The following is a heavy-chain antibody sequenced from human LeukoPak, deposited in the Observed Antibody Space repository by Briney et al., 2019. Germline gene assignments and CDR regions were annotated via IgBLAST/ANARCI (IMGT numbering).Heavy chain of an antibody. Sequence: SETLSLTCTVSGGSISSSSYYWGWIRQPPGKGLEWIGSIYYSGSTYYNPSLKSRVTISVDTSKNQFSLKLSSVTAADTAVYYCARAILEWSFDYWGQGTLVTVSS. CDR1: GGSISSSSYY. CDR2: IYYSGST. J-gene: IGHJ4*02. CDR3: ARAILEWSFDY. D-gene: IGHD3-3*01. V-gene: IGHV4-39*07.